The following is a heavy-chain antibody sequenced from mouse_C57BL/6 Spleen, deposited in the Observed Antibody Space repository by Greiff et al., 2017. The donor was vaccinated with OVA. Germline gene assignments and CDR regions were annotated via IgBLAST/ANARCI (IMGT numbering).Heavy chain of an antibody. CDR1: GFTFSSYG. Sequence: EVQGVESGGDLVKPGGSLKLSCAASGFTFSSYGMSWVRQTPDKRLEWVATISSGGSYTYYPDSVKGRFTISRDNAKNTLYLQMSSLKSEDTAMYYCARHEGWGQGTLVTVSA. CDR3: ARHEG. CDR2: ISSGGSYT. V-gene: IGHV5-6*01. J-gene: IGHJ3*01.